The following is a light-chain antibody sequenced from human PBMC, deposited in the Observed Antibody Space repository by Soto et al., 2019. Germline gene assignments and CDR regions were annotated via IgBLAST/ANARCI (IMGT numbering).Light chain of an antibody. Sequence: QSVLTQAASFSGSPGQSITISGAGTMLDVGAYNLVSGYQQHPGRVPQLIIYEVRNRPSGISFRFSGSKSGNTASLTISGLQAEDEADYYCSSYTSKSSLIFCGGTQLTVL. CDR3: SSYTSKSSLI. V-gene: IGLV2-14*01. CDR1: MLDVGAYNL. J-gene: IGLJ2*01. CDR2: EVR.